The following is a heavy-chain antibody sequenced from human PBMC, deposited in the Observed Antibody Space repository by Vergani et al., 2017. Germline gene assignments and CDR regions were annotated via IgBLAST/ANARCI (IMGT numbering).Heavy chain of an antibody. CDR1: GGSISSGSYY. D-gene: IGHD3-22*01. Sequence: QVQLQESGPGLVKPSQTLSLTCTVSGGSISSGSYYWSWIRQPAGKGLEWIGRIYTSGSTNYNPSLKSRVTKSVDTSKNQFSLKLSSVAAADTAVYYCARVPDSSNWFDPWGQGTLVTVSS. V-gene: IGHV4-61*02. J-gene: IGHJ5*02. CDR2: IYTSGST. CDR3: ARVPDSSNWFDP.